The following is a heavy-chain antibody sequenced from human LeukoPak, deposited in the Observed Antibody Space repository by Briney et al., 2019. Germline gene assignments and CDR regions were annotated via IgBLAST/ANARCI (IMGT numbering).Heavy chain of an antibody. CDR1: GFTFSSFW. CDR3: ARDQTPFYYDSSGFAY. V-gene: IGHV3-7*01. D-gene: IGHD3-22*01. J-gene: IGHJ4*02. CDR2: IKEDESEI. Sequence: GGSLRLSCAGSGFTFSSFWMSWVRQAPGKGLEWVANIKEDESEIYYVDSVKGRFTISRDNAENSLYLQMNSLRAEDTAVYYGARDQTPFYYDSSGFAYWGQGPLVTVS.